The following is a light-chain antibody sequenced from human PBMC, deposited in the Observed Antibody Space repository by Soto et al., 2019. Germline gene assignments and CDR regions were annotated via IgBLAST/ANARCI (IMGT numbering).Light chain of an antibody. CDR3: QQRSNWPPVIT. CDR2: DAS. V-gene: IGKV3-11*01. Sequence: FTKSPATLSVSPGERATLSCRTSQSVGNNLAWYQQKPGQAPRLLIYDASNRATGIPARFSGSGSGTDFTLTISSLEPEDFAVYYCQQRSNWPPVITFGQGTRLDIK. J-gene: IGKJ5*01. CDR1: QSVGNN.